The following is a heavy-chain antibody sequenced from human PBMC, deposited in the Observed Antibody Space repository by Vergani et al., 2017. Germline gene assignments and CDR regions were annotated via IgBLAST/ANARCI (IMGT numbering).Heavy chain of an antibody. V-gene: IGHV5-51*01. Sequence: EVQLVQSGAEVKKPGESLKISYKGSGYSFTSYWIGWVRQMPGKGLEWMGIIYPGDSHTRYSPSFQGQVTISDDKSTSTAYLQWSSLKASDTAMYYCAGRFHSSYDAKCQVHDAFEIWGQGTMVTVSS. J-gene: IGHJ3*02. D-gene: IGHD5-12*01. CDR2: IYPGDSHT. CDR1: GYSFTSYW. CDR3: AGRFHSSYDAKCQVHDAFEI.